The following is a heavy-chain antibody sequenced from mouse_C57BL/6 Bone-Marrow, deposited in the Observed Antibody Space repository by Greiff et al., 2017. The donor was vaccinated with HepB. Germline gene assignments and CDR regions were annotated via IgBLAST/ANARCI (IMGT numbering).Heavy chain of an antibody. D-gene: IGHD1-1*01. CDR2: INPNNGGT. Sequence: SGPELVKPGASVKIPCKASGYTFTDYNMDWVKQSHGKSLEWIGDINPNNGGTIYNQKFKGKATLTVDKSSSTAYMELRSLTSEDTAVYYCARNGIYYYGSSFLYWYFDVWGTGTTVTVSS. CDR1: GYTFTDYN. V-gene: IGHV1-18*01. J-gene: IGHJ1*03. CDR3: ARNGIYYYGSSFLYWYFDV.